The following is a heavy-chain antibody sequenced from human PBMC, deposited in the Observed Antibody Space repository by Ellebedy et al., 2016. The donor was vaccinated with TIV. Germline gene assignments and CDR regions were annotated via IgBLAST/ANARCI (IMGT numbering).Heavy chain of an antibody. CDR1: GFTFSNSW. J-gene: IGHJ6*02. CDR3: ARGRYYGMDV. V-gene: IGHV3-74*01. CDR2: INSDGRNT. Sequence: PGGSLRLSCAASGFTFSNSWIHWVRQAPGKGLVWVSRINSDGRNTTYADSVKGRFTIARDNAKNTLYLQMNSLRAEDTAVYYCARGRYYGMDVWGQGTTVTVSS.